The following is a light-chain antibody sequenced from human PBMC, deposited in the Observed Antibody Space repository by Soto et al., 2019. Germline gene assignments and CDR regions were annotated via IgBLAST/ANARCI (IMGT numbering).Light chain of an antibody. J-gene: IGKJ2*01. CDR2: GAS. V-gene: IGKV3-15*01. Sequence: EIVMTQSPASLSVSPGDGATLSCRARQTIASNLAWYQQKPGQGPRLLIHGASTRAAGVPARFSGSGPGTDFALTISSLQSEEFEGYYCKQYNNWPTQYTGRQGTKLEI. CDR1: QTIASN. CDR3: KQYNNWPTQYT.